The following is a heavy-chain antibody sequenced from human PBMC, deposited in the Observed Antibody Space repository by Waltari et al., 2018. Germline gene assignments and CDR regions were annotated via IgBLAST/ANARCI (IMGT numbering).Heavy chain of an antibody. J-gene: IGHJ4*01. V-gene: IGHV1-18*01. D-gene: IGHD6-19*01. CDR3: ATAVGGNMEFDS. Sequence: QVHLVQSGAEVKTPGAAVKVSCKDSAYTFAPYGLTWVRQAPGQGLEWLGWISAHDGNTNYAPSLQDRVTLTTDTSTYTAYMELNSLRPDDTAVYYCATAVGGNMEFDSWGHGSLVTVSS. CDR2: ISAHDGNT. CDR1: AYTFAPYG.